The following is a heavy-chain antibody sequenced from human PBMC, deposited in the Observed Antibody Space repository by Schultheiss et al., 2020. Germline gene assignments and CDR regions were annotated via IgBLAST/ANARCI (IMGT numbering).Heavy chain of an antibody. J-gene: IGHJ6*02. CDR3: ARDKSHDSSGYYYFQYYYYGMDV. CDR1: GFTFSSYW. D-gene: IGHD3-22*01. V-gene: IGHV3-7*01. Sequence: GGSLRLSCAASGFTFSSYWMSWVRQAPGKGLEWVANIKQDGSEKYYVDSVKGRFTISRDNAKNTLYLQMNSLRAEDTAVYYCARDKSHDSSGYYYFQYYYYGMDVWGQGTTVTVSS. CDR2: IKQDGSEK.